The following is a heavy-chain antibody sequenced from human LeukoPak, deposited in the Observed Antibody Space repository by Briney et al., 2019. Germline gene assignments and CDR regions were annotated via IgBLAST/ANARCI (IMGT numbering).Heavy chain of an antibody. Sequence: PGGSLRLSCAASGFTFSSYWMSWVRQAPGKGLEWVANIKQDGSEKYYVDSVKGRFTISRDSFTNTLYLQMIGLRDDDTAVYYCARERGSDWGQGTLATVSS. CDR2: IKQDGSEK. CDR1: GFTFSSYW. D-gene: IGHD2-15*01. J-gene: IGHJ4*02. V-gene: IGHV3-7*03. CDR3: ARERGSD.